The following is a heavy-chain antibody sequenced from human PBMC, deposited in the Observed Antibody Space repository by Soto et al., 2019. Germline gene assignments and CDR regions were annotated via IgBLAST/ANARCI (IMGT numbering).Heavy chain of an antibody. D-gene: IGHD3-9*01. V-gene: IGHV4-39*01. CDR3: ARAYYDILTGYRLNWFDP. CDR1: GGSIISSSYY. CDR2: IYYSGST. J-gene: IGHJ5*02. Sequence: SETLSLTCTVSGGSIISSSYYFFCIRQPPWNGLEWIGSIYYSGSTYYNPSLKSRVTISVDTSKNQFSLKLSSVTAADTAVYYCARAYYDILTGYRLNWFDPWGQGTLVTVSS.